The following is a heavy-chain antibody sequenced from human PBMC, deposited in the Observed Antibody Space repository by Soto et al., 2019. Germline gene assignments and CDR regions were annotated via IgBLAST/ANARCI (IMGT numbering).Heavy chain of an antibody. J-gene: IGHJ6*03. V-gene: IGHV4-34*01. CDR2: INHSGST. CDR1: GGSFSGYY. D-gene: IGHD4-17*01. Sequence: SETLSLTCAVYGGSFSGYYWSWIRQPPGKGLEWIGEINHSGSTNYNPSLKSRVTISVDTSKNQFSLKLSSVTAADTAVYYCARGAIIPLGDYGDYYYYYYMDVWGKGTTVTVSS. CDR3: ARGAIIPLGDYGDYYYYYYMDV.